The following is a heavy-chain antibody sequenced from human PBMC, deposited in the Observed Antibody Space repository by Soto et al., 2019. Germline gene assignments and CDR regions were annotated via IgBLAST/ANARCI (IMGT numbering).Heavy chain of an antibody. CDR2: IRQDGSGT. J-gene: IGHJ4*03. D-gene: IGHD3-10*02. Sequence: PGGSLRLSCAASGFTFSSYSMSWVRQAPGKGLEWVANIRQDGSGTYNMDSVKGRFTISRDNSKNSLYLQMNSLRAEDTAVYYCAKSGSGLFGFDYWGQGTRVTVSS. CDR1: GFTFSSYS. V-gene: IGHV3-7*03. CDR3: AKSGSGLFGFDY.